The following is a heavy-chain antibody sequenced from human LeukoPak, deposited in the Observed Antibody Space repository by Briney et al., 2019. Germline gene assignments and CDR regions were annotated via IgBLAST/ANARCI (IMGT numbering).Heavy chain of an antibody. CDR2: INPNSGGT. CDR1: GYTFTGYC. V-gene: IGHV1-2*02. D-gene: IGHD6-6*01. Sequence: ASVTLSCKASGYTFTGYCMHWVRQAPGQGLEWMGWINPNSGGTNYAQKFQGRVTMTRDTSISTAYMELSRLRSDDTAVYYCARGYGSSSDYFDYWGQGTLVT. J-gene: IGHJ4*02. CDR3: ARGYGSSSDYFDY.